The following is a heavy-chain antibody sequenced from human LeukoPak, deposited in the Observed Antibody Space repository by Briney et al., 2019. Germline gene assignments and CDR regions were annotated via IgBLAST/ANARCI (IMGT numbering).Heavy chain of an antibody. Sequence: SETLSLTCTVSGYSISSGYYWGWIRQPPGKGLEWIGSIYHSGSTYYNPSLKSRVTISVDTSKNQFSLKLNSVTAADTAVYYCARRVATTGRYYFDYWGQGALVTVSS. CDR2: IYHSGST. CDR3: ARRVATTGRYYFDY. CDR1: GYSISSGYY. D-gene: IGHD1-1*01. V-gene: IGHV4-38-2*02. J-gene: IGHJ4*02.